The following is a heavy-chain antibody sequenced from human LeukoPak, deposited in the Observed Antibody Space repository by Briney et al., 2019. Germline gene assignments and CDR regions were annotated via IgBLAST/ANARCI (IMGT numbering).Heavy chain of an antibody. CDR2: IDPSDSYT. V-gene: IGHV5-10-1*01. J-gene: IGHJ4*02. D-gene: IGHD5-12*01. Sequence: GESLKISCKGSGYTFTNHWISSVRQMPGKGLEWMGKIDPSDSYTNYSPSFQGHVAISADKSISTAYLQWSSLKASDTAMYYCARGPDSYSGYDYFDYCGQGTLVTVSS. CDR3: ARGPDSYSGYDYFDY. CDR1: GYTFTNHW.